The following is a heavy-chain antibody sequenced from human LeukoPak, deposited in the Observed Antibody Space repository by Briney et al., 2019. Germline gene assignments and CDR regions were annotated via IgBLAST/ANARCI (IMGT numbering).Heavy chain of an antibody. V-gene: IGHV4-30-4*01. CDR3: AGGYSSGWDDAFDI. CDR2: IYYSGST. J-gene: IGHJ3*02. CDR1: GGSISSGDYY. Sequence: PSETLSLTCTVSGGSISSGDYYWSWIRQPPGKGLEWIGYIYYSGSTYYNPSLKSRVTISVDTSKNQFSLKLSSVTAADTAVYYCAGGYSSGWDDAFDIWGQGTMVTVSS. D-gene: IGHD6-19*01.